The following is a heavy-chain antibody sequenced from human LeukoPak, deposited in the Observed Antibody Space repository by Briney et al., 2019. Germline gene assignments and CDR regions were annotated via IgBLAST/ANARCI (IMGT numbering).Heavy chain of an antibody. V-gene: IGHV1-18*01. Sequence: GASVKVSCKASGYTFTSYGISWVRQAPGQGLECMGWISAYNGNTNYAQKLQGRVTMTTDTSTSTAYMELRSLRSDDTAVYYCARDLIRYYDFWSGYSDYWGQGTLVTVSS. CDR3: ARDLIRYYDFWSGYSDY. J-gene: IGHJ4*02. CDR1: GYTFTSYG. CDR2: ISAYNGNT. D-gene: IGHD3-3*01.